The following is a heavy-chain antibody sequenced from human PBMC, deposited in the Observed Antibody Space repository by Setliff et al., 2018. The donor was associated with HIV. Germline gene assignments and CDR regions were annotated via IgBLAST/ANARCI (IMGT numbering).Heavy chain of an antibody. CDR1: GGSISRGSYS. CDR3: ARLRQWLAFFDS. Sequence: PSETLSLTCTVSGGSISRGSYSWGWIRQPPGKGLEWIVSISYTGITNYNPSLKSRVTISVDTSQNQFSLKLTSVTAADTAVYYCARLRQWLAFFDSWGQGTLVTVSS. CDR2: ISYTGIT. J-gene: IGHJ4*02. V-gene: IGHV4-39*01. D-gene: IGHD6-19*01.